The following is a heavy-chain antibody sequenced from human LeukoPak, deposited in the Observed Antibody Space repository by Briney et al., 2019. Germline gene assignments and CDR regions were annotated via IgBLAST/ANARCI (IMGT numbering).Heavy chain of an antibody. Sequence: PSETLSLTCAVSGYSISSGYHWGWIRQPPGKGLEWIGYIYYSGSTNYNPSLKSRVTISVDTSKNQFSLKLSSVTAADTAVYYCARWAPRYDFWSGYWSGAFDIWGQGTMVTVSS. CDR3: ARWAPRYDFWSGYWSGAFDI. D-gene: IGHD3-3*01. V-gene: IGHV4-61*01. CDR2: IYYSGST. CDR1: GYSISSGYH. J-gene: IGHJ3*02.